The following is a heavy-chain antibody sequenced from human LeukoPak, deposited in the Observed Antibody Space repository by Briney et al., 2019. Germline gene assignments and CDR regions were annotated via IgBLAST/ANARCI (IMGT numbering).Heavy chain of an antibody. CDR1: GFTFSSYG. Sequence: GRSLRLSCGPAGFTFSSYGIHSVRQAPGKGLEWVAVIWNDGSVKYYADSVKGRFTISRDNSKNTLYLQMNSLRAEDTAVYYCARDDGTTSCPFDYWGQGTLVTVSS. CDR2: IWNDGSVK. J-gene: IGHJ4*02. V-gene: IGHV3-33*01. D-gene: IGHD2-2*01. CDR3: ARDDGTTSCPFDY.